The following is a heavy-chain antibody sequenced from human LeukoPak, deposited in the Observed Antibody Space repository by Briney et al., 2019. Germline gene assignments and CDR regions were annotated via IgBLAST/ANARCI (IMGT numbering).Heavy chain of an antibody. Sequence: GGSLRLSCAASGFTFSSYAMHWVRQAPGKGLEWVSTISDSGANTYYADSVRGRFTISRDNSKNTLCLQKNSLRADDTAIYYCAKSMTLQWRGFFDLWGRGTHVTVSS. V-gene: IGHV3-23*01. D-gene: IGHD6-19*01. J-gene: IGHJ2*01. CDR2: ISDSGANT. CDR1: GFTFSSYA. CDR3: AKSMTLQWRGFFDL.